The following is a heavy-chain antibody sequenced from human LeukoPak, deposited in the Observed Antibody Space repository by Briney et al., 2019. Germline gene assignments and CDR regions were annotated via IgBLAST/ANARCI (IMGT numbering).Heavy chain of an antibody. V-gene: IGHV3-23*01. CDR1: GFTFSSYG. CDR2: ISGSGGST. D-gene: IGHD3-9*01. CDR3: TRPYYDYLTGYYSDY. J-gene: IGHJ4*02. Sequence: GGSLRLSCAASGFTFSSYGMSWVRQAPGKGLECVSSISGSGGSTNHADSVKGRFTISRDNSKNTLYLQMNSLRAEDTAVYYCTRPYYDYLTGYYSDYWGQGTLVTVSS.